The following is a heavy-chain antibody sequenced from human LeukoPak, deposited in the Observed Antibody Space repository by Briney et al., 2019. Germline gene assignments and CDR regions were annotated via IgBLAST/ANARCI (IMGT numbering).Heavy chain of an antibody. CDR1: GYSFINYW. D-gene: IGHD6-6*01. CDR2: LDPGDSDA. Sequence: GESLKISCKCSGYSFINYWIGWVRQMPGKGLEWMGNLDPGDSDARYSPSFQGLVLISVDKSISTAYLQWSSLKASDTAIYYCARRSQGSSSGFDYWGQGTLVTVSS. J-gene: IGHJ4*02. V-gene: IGHV5-51*01. CDR3: ARRSQGSSSGFDY.